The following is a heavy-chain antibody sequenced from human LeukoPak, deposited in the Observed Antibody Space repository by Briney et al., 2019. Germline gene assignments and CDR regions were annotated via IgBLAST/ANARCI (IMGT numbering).Heavy chain of an antibody. CDR1: GFTFSSYG. CDR3: AKDRWDYDSSGGGFHFDY. Sequence: PGGSLRLSCAASGFTFSSYGMHWVRQAPGKGLEWVAVISYDGSNKYYADSVKGRFTISRDNSKNTLYLQMNSLRAEDTAVYYCAKDRWDYDSSGGGFHFDYWGQGTLITVSS. D-gene: IGHD3-22*01. V-gene: IGHV3-30*18. CDR2: ISYDGSNK. J-gene: IGHJ4*02.